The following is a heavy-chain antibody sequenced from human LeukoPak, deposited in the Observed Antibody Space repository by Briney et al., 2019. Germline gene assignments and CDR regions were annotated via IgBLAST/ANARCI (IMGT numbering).Heavy chain of an antibody. CDR2: MFYTGST. Sequence: SETLSLTCTVSGDSISSDNSYWGWIRQPPGKGLEWIGSMFYTGSTYYNPSLKSRVTISVHTSKNQLSLKLSSVTAADTALYYCARQRRNDCSSPSCYSDYWGQGTLVTVSS. CDR3: ARQRRNDCSSPSCYSDY. D-gene: IGHD2-2*02. V-gene: IGHV4-39*01. CDR1: GDSISSDNSY. J-gene: IGHJ4*02.